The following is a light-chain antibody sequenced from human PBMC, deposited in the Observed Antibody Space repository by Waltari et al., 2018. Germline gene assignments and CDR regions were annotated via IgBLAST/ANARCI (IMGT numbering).Light chain of an antibody. V-gene: IGKV4-1*01. Sequence: DIVMTQAPDSLAVSLGERAPINRKSSQSVLLSSNNRNYLTWYQQKPGQPPKLLIYWATTRESGVPGRFSGSGSGTDFTLTISSLQAEDVAVYYCQQYYTTPITFGGGTKVEIK. CDR1: QSVLLSSNNRNY. CDR3: QQYYTTPIT. J-gene: IGKJ4*01. CDR2: WAT.